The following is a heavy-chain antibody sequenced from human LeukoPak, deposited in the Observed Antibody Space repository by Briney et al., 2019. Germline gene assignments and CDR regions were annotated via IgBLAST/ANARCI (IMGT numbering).Heavy chain of an antibody. CDR3: AASEYSSSSPDY. CDR2: INHSGST. V-gene: IGHV4-34*01. CDR1: GGSFSGYY. Sequence: SETLSLTCAVYGGSFSGYYWSWIRQPPGKGLEWIGEINHSGSTNYNPSLKSRVTISVDTSKNQFSLKLSSVTAADTAVYYCAASEYSSSSPDYWGQGTLVTVSS. D-gene: IGHD6-6*01. J-gene: IGHJ4*02.